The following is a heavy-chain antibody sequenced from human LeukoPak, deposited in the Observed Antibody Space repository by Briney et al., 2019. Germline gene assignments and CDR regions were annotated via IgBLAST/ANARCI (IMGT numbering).Heavy chain of an antibody. J-gene: IGHJ4*02. D-gene: IGHD6-19*01. CDR3: ATGGSIAVATPLDY. CDR1: GFTFSSYG. CDR2: ITGSGGST. Sequence: GGSLRLSCAASGFTFSSYGMSWVRQAPGKGLEWVSGITGSGGSTYYADSVKGRFTISRDNSKNTLYLQMNSLRAEDTAVYYCATGGSIAVATPLDYWGQGTLVTVSS. V-gene: IGHV3-23*01.